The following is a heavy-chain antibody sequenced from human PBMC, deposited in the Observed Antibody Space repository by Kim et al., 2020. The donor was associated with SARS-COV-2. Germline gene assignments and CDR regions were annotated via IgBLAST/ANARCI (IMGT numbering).Heavy chain of an antibody. CDR3: ARVIPGKEDFDY. D-gene: IGHD1-20*01. J-gene: IGHJ4*02. Sequence: GGSLRLSCAASGFSFSGYAMHWVRRAPGKGLEWVAVISYDGREKFFADSVKGRFTISRDNSNNTLCLQMNSLSAEDTAMYYCARVIPGKEDFDYWGQGTLVTVSS. CDR2: ISYDGREK. V-gene: IGHV3-30*04. CDR1: GFSFSGYA.